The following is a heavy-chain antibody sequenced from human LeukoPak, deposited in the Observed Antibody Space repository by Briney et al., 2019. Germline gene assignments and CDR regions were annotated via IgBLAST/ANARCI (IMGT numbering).Heavy chain of an antibody. D-gene: IGHD3-16*01. CDR1: GDSITNKNVY. CDR3: ARGTISLGIY. V-gene: IGHV4-39*07. J-gene: IGHJ4*02. CDR2: VYVDGSS. Sequence: SETLSLTCSVSGDSITNKNVYWGWIRQTPSMGLEWIGSVYVDGSSYYNSSLKSRVSISLDTSKNQFSLELNSVTAADTAVYYCARGTISLGIYWGQGTLVTVSS.